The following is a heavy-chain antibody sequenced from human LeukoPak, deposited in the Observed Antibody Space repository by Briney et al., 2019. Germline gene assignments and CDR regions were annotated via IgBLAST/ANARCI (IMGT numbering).Heavy chain of an antibody. Sequence: PGGSLRLSCAASGFTFRNHWMHWVRQTPGKGLVWVSRISSDGSSTTYADSVKGRFTISRDNAKNTLYLQMNNLGAEDTAMYYCARDQRVTGRPDIDYWGKGTLVIVSS. J-gene: IGHJ4*02. V-gene: IGHV3-74*03. CDR3: ARDQRVTGRPDIDY. CDR2: ISSDGSST. CDR1: GFTFRNHW. D-gene: IGHD6-6*01.